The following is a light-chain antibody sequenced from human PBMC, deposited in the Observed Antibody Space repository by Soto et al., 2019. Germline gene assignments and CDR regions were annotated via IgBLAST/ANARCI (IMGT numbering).Light chain of an antibody. V-gene: IGLV2-8*01. CDR3: SSYAGRTLYV. CDR2: EVT. J-gene: IGLJ1*01. Sequence: QSALTQPPSASGSPGQSVTISCTGTSSDVGGYDYVSWYQQRPGKAPKLLIHEVTKRPSGVPDRFSGSKSGNTASLTVSGLQVEDEADYYCSSYAGRTLYVFGTGTKVTVL. CDR1: SSDVGGYDY.